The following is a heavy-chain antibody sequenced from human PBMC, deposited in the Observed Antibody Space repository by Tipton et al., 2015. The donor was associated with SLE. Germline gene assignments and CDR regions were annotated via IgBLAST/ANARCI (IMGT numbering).Heavy chain of an antibody. D-gene: IGHD3-10*01. CDR1: GFTFSSYE. Sequence: VQSGGSLRLSCTASGFTFSSYEMNWVRQAPGKGLEWVSYITSSGSTIYYADSVKGRFTISRDNAKNSLYLQMNSLRAEDTAVYYCAREPIYGSGSYFDYWGQGTLVTVSS. CDR2: ITSSGSTI. J-gene: IGHJ4*02. CDR3: AREPIYGSGSYFDY. V-gene: IGHV3-48*03.